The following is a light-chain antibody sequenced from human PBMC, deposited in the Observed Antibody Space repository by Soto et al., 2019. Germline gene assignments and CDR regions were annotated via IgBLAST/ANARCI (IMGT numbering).Light chain of an antibody. CDR3: QHRSNWPLT. V-gene: IGKV3-11*01. CDR2: DAS. Sequence: EIVLTQSPATLSLSPGERATLSCRAGQSVSSYLAWYQQKPGQAPRLLIYDASNRATGIPARFSGSGSGTDFTLPISSLEPEDFAVYYCQHRSNWPLTFGGGTKVEIK. J-gene: IGKJ4*01. CDR1: QSVSSY.